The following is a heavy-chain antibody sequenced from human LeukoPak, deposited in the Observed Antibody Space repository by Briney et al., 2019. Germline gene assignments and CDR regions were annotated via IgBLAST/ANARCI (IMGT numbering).Heavy chain of an antibody. D-gene: IGHD2-21*01. CDR3: ARSPVARYFYRIDR. CDR1: GGSFSGYY. Sequence: RHSETLSLTCAVYGGSFSGYYWSWIRQPPGKGLEWIGEINHSGSTNYNPSLKSRVTISVDTSKNQFSLKMSSVTAADTAVYYCARSPVARYFYRIDRWGKRTPV. V-gene: IGHV4-34*01. CDR2: INHSGST. J-gene: IGHJ6*04.